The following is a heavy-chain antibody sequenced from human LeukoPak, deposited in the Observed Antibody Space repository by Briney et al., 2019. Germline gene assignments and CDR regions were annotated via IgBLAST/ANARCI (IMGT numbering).Heavy chain of an antibody. J-gene: IGHJ5*02. CDR1: GYSISSGYY. V-gene: IGHV4-38-2*01. CDR2: IYHSGST. Sequence: SETLSLTCAVSGYSISSGYYWGWIRQPPGKGLEWIGSIYHSGSTYYNPSRKSRVTISVDTSKNQFSLKPSSVTAADTAVYYCARYGDYYDSSGYYHLYNWFDPWGQGTLVTVSS. CDR3: ARYGDYYDSSGYYHLYNWFDP. D-gene: IGHD3-22*01.